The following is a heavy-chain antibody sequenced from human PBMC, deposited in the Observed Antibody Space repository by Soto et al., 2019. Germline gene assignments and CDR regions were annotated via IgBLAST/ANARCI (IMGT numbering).Heavy chain of an antibody. CDR2: ISGSGGST. CDR3: AKGLINDYSNYYYYGMDV. D-gene: IGHD4-4*01. J-gene: IGHJ6*02. V-gene: IGHV3-23*01. Sequence: GGSLRLSCAASGFTFSSYAMSWVRQAPGKGLEWVSAISGSGGSTYYADSVKGRFTISRDNSKNTLYLQMNSLRAEDTAVYYCAKGLINDYSNYYYYGMDVWGQGTTVTVSS. CDR1: GFTFSSYA.